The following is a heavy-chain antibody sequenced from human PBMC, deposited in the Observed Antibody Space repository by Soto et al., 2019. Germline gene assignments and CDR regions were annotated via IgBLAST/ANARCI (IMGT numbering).Heavy chain of an antibody. CDR1: GGTFSSYA. CDR2: IIPIFGTA. CDR3: ARNRSSGYSYGYGIGCWFDP. D-gene: IGHD5-18*01. J-gene: IGHJ5*02. V-gene: IGHV1-69*01. Sequence: QVQLVQSGAEVKKPGSSVKVSCKASGGTFSSYAISWVRQAPGQGLEWMGGIIPIFGTANYAQKFQGRVTITADESTSTAYMGLSSLISEDTAVYYCARNRSSGYSYGYGIGCWFDPCGQGALVTVSS.